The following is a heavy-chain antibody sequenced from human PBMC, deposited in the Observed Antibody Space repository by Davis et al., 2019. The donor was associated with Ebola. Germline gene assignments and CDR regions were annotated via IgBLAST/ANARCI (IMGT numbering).Heavy chain of an antibody. CDR3: AILGSPGSFEY. D-gene: IGHD2-15*01. J-gene: IGHJ4*02. CDR2: ISANGGST. V-gene: IGHV3-64*04. CDR1: GFTFNTYS. Sequence: GGSLRLSCSASGFTFNTYSMYWVRQAPGKGLEFVSGISANGGSTLYADSVKGRFTISRDNAKNSLYLQMNSLRAEDSAFYYCAILGSPGSFEYWGQGTLVTVSS.